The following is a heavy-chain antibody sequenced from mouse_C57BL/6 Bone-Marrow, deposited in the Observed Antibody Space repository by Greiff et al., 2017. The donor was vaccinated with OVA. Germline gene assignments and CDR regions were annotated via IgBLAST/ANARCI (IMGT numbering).Heavy chain of an antibody. Sequence: VQLQQSGPELVKPGASVKISCKASGYSFTDYNMNWVKQSNGKSLEWIGVINPNYGTTSYNQKFMGKATLIVDQSSSTADMQHNSVTSEDSAVYNCARLSPLGAMDYWGQGTSVTVSS. CDR3: ARLSPLGAMDY. CDR2: INPNYGTT. V-gene: IGHV1-39*01. J-gene: IGHJ4*01. D-gene: IGHD4-1*01. CDR1: GYSFTDYN.